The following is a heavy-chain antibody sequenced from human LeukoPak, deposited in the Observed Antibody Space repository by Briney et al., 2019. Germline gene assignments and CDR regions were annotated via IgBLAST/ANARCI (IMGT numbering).Heavy chain of an antibody. D-gene: IGHD3-10*01. CDR3: AKALMVRGLIRGGGY. V-gene: IGHV3-23*01. J-gene: IGHJ4*02. CDR2: ISGSGNNT. Sequence: GGSLRLSCAASGFTFDTYGMNWVRQAPGMGLEWVSSISGSGNNTYYADSVKGRFTISRDNVKNTVYLQMNSLRVEDTAVYYCAKALMVRGLIRGGGYWGQGTLVTVSS. CDR1: GFTFDTYG.